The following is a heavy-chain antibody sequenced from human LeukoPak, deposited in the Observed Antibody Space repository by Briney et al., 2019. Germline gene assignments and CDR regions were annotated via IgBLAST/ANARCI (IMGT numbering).Heavy chain of an antibody. CDR3: ARERGGSYKSRWFDP. CDR2: ISYDGSNK. J-gene: IGHJ5*02. CDR1: GFTFSSYA. Sequence: PGGSLRLSCAASGFTFSSYAMPWVRQAPGKGLEWVAVISYDGSNKYYADSVKGRFTISRDNSKNTLYLQMNSLRAEDTAVYYCARERGGSYKSRWFDPWGQGTLVTVSS. D-gene: IGHD1-26*01. V-gene: IGHV3-30-3*01.